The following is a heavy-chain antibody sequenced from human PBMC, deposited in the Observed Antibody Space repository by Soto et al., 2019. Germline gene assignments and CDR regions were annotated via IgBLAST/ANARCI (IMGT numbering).Heavy chain of an antibody. V-gene: IGHV2-5*02. CDR2: IYWDDDK. CDR1: GFSLSTSGVG. J-gene: IGHJ5*02. D-gene: IGHD6-13*01. Sequence: QITLKESGPTLVKPTQTLTLTCTFSGFSLSTSGVGVGWIRQPPGKALEWLALIYWDDDKRYSPSLKSRLTIPKDTSKNQVVLTRTNMDPVDTATYYCAHSSDSSSANWFDPWGQGTLVTVSS. CDR3: AHSSDSSSANWFDP.